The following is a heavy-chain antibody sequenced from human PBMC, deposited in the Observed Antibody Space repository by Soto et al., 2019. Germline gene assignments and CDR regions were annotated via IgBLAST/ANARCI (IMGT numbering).Heavy chain of an antibody. D-gene: IGHD6-13*01. V-gene: IGHV1-69*13. CDR1: GGTFSSYA. CDR2: IIPIFGTA. J-gene: IGHJ4*02. Sequence: ASVKVSCKASGGTFSSYAISWVRQAPGQGLEWMGGIIPIFGTANYAQKFQGRVTITADESTSTAYMELSSLRSEDTAVYYCAREGSRDSSSWYTFWGQGTLVTVSS. CDR3: AREGSRDSSSWYTF.